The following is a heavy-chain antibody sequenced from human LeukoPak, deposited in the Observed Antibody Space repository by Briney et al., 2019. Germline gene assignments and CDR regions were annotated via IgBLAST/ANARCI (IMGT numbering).Heavy chain of an antibody. Sequence: SETLSLTCAVSGGSISSSNWWSWVRQPPGKGLEWIGEIYHSGSTNYNPSLKSRVTISVDTSKNQFSLKLSSVTAADTAVYYCARVTYYGSGFDYWGQGTLVTVSS. J-gene: IGHJ4*02. V-gene: IGHV4-4*02. CDR1: GGSISSSNW. D-gene: IGHD3-10*01. CDR2: IYHSGST. CDR3: ARVTYYGSGFDY.